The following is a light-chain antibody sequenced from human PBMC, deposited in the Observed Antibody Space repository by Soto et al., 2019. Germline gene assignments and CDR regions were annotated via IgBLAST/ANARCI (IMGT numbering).Light chain of an antibody. J-gene: IGLJ2*01. CDR1: SSNIGAGYD. CDR2: GNS. V-gene: IGLV1-40*01. Sequence: QLVLTQPPSVSGAPGQRVTISCTGSSSNIGAGYDVHWYQQLPGTAPKLLIYGNSNRPSGVPDRFSGSKSGTSASLAITGLQAEDEADYYCQSYDSSLSGLLFGGGTKVTGL. CDR3: QSYDSSLSGLL.